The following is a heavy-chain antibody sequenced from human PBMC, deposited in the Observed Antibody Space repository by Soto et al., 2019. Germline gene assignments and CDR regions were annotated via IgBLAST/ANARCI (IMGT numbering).Heavy chain of an antibody. J-gene: IGHJ4*02. V-gene: IGHV3-48*01. CDR3: ARSGYDYIWGSYRYTWNFDY. Sequence: EVQLVESGGGLVQPGGSLRLSCAASGFTFSSYSMNWVRQAPGKGLEWVSYISSSSSTIYYADSVKGRFTISRDNAKNSLYLQMNSLRAEDTAVYYCARSGYDYIWGSYRYTWNFDYWGQGTLVTVSS. CDR2: ISSSSSTI. CDR1: GFTFSSYS. D-gene: IGHD3-16*02.